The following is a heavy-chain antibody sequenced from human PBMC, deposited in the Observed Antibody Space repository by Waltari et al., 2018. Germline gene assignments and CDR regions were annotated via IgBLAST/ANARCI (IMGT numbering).Heavy chain of an antibody. Sequence: QVQLVESGGGVVQPGGSLRLSCAASGFTFSSYGMHWVRQAPGKGLEWVAFIRYDGRNKYYADSVKGRFTISRDNSKNTLYLQMNSLRAEDTAVYYCAKDSRSDGYSGYDYAFDYWGQGTLVTVSS. V-gene: IGHV3-30*02. D-gene: IGHD5-12*01. J-gene: IGHJ4*02. CDR1: GFTFSSYG. CDR3: AKDSRSDGYSGYDYAFDY. CDR2: IRYDGRNK.